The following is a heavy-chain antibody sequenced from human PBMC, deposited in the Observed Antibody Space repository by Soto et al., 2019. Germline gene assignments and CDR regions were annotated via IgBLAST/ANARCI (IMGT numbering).Heavy chain of an antibody. V-gene: IGHV1-69*13. J-gene: IGHJ6*02. CDR1: GDRVSIYV. D-gene: IGHD2-15*01. CDR2: MIPIFGTA. CDR3: AREDYGGNLLAYYCYGLDV. Sequence: SAKISCKTFGDRVSIYVIGGALQKTPKELEWMGGMIPIFGTANYAQKCQGRVKITADESTSTAYMELGSLRSEDTAVYCCAREDYGGNLLAYYCYGLDVWGQGTTVTVSS.